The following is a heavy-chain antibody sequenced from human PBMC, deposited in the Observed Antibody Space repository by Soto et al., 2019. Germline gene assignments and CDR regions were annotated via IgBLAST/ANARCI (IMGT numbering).Heavy chain of an antibody. CDR1: GFTFSTYW. CDR2: IKEDASEE. D-gene: IGHD2-2*01. J-gene: IGHJ4*02. Sequence: EVQLVQSGGAWVQPGGSLRLSCVASGFTFSTYWMTWVRQAPGMGLEWVAGIKEDASEELYVDSVKGRFSVSRDNAKNSLYLQLNSRSAEDAAVYYCATAISSPFSNFDYWGQGSMVTVSS. V-gene: IGHV3-7*01. CDR3: ATAISSPFSNFDY.